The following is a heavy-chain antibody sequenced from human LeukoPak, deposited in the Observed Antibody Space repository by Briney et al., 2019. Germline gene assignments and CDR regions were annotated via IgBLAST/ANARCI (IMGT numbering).Heavy chain of an antibody. CDR3: ARYIVVVVAATAGAFDI. D-gene: IGHD2-15*01. J-gene: IGHJ3*02. Sequence: SETLSLTCTVSGGSISSYYWSWIRQPPGKGLEWIGYIYYSGSTYYNPSLKSRVTISVDTSKNQFSLKLSSVTAADTAVYYCARYIVVVVAATAGAFDIWGQGTMVTVSS. CDR1: GGSISSYY. V-gene: IGHV4-59*06. CDR2: IYYSGST.